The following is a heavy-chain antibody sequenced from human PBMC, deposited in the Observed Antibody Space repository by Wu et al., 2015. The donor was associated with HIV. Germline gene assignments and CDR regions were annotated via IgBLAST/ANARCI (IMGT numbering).Heavy chain of an antibody. Sequence: QVQFLQSGAEVKKPGASVKVSCKTSGYTFTNYYIHWVRQAPGQGLECMGWINCNSGGTNYAQKFEGRVTLTRDTSISTAYMELNRLTSDDTAVYYCARLGSGLAWGQGTLVTVSS. V-gene: IGHV1-2*02. J-gene: IGHJ5*02. CDR2: INCNSGGT. CDR1: GYTFTNYY. D-gene: IGHD6-19*01. CDR3: ARLGSGLA.